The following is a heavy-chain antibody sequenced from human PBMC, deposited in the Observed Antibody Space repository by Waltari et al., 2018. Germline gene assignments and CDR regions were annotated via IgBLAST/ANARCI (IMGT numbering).Heavy chain of an antibody. CDR1: GGSFSGYY. V-gene: IGHV4-34*01. J-gene: IGHJ4*02. CDR3: ATLPRQSTVVTPD. Sequence: QVQLQQWGAGLLKPSETLSLTCAVYGGSFSGYYWNWIRQPPGKGLEWIGEINHSGSTNYNPSLKSRVTISVDTSKNQFSLKLSSVTAADTAVYYCATLPRQSTVVTPDWGQGTLVTVSS. CDR2: INHSGST. D-gene: IGHD2-21*02.